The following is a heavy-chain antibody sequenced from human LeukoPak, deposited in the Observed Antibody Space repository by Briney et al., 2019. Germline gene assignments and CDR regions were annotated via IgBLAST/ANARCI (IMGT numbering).Heavy chain of an antibody. CDR1: GYTFTSYG. V-gene: IGHV1-18*01. J-gene: IGHJ6*02. CDR3: ARDNPDYYGSDAFGYYYGMDV. D-gene: IGHD3-10*01. Sequence: ASVKVSCKASGYTFTSYGISWVRQAPGQGLEWMGWISAYNGNTNYAQKLQGRVTMTTDTSTSTAYMELRSLRSDDTAVYYCARDNPDYYGSDAFGYYYGMDVWGQGTTVTVSS. CDR2: ISAYNGNT.